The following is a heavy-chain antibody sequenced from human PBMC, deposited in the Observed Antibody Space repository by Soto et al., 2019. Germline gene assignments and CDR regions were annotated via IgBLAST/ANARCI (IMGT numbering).Heavy chain of an antibody. Sequence: QVQLQESGPGLVKPSQTLSLTCTVSGVSISSGGYYWSWIRQHPGKGLEWIGYIYYSGSTYYNPSIRSLVTISVDTSKTQFSLKLSSVTAAATAVYYCARDLGAFGGAFDYWGQGTLVTVSS. J-gene: IGHJ4*02. V-gene: IGHV4-31*01. CDR3: ARDLGAFGGAFDY. CDR2: IYYSGST. D-gene: IGHD3-16*01. CDR1: GVSISSGGYY.